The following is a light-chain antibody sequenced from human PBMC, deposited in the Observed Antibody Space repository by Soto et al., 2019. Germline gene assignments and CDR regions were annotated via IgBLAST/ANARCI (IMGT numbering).Light chain of an antibody. V-gene: IGKV1-9*01. CDR2: AAS. CDR3: QPYNNWPLT. J-gene: IGKJ4*01. CDR1: QGISSY. Sequence: IQLTQSPSSLSASVGDRVTITCRASQGISSYLAWYQQKPGKAPKLLIYAASTRATGVPTRFSGSRSGAEFTLTINSLQSEDFAVYYCQPYNNWPLTFGGGTKV.